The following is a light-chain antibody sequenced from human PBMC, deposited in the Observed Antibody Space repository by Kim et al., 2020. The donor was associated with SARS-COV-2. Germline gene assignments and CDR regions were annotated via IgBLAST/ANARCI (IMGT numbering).Light chain of an antibody. J-gene: IGKJ4*01. V-gene: IGKV3-11*01. CDR3: KQRGNWPSLT. Sequence: PGERATRSCRASQSVSNYLAWYQQKPGQAPRLLISDASNRATGIPARFSGSGSGTDFTLTISSLEPEDFAVYYCKQRGNWPSLTFGGGTKVDIK. CDR2: DAS. CDR1: QSVSNY.